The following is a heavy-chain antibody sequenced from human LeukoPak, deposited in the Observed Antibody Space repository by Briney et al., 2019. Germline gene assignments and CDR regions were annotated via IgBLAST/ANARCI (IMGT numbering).Heavy chain of an antibody. Sequence: SETLSLTCSVYGGSFSGYYWSWIRQPPGKGLEWIGEINHSGSTNYNPSLKSRVTISVDRSKNQFSLKLSSVTAADTAVYYCARDSGYFDLDYWGQGTLVTVSS. CDR1: GGSFSGYY. CDR3: ARDSGYFDLDY. V-gene: IGHV4-34*01. J-gene: IGHJ4*02. CDR2: INHSGST. D-gene: IGHD3-9*01.